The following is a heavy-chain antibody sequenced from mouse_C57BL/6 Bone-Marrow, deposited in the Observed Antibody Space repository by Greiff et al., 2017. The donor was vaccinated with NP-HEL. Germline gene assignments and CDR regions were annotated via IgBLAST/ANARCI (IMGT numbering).Heavy chain of an antibody. Sequence: QVQLQQPGAELVRPGSSVKLSCKASGYTFTSYWMDWVKQRPGQGLECIGNIYPSDSETHYNQKFKDKATLTVDKSSSTAYMQLSSLTSEDSAVYYCARGDYWGQGTTLTVSS. J-gene: IGHJ2*01. CDR2: IYPSDSET. CDR1: GYTFTSYW. CDR3: ARGDY. V-gene: IGHV1-61*01.